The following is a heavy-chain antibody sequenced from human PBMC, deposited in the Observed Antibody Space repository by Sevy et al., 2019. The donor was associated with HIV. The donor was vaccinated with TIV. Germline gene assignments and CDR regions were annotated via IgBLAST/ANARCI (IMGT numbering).Heavy chain of an antibody. CDR2: IWNDRSNK. D-gene: IGHD3-22*01. J-gene: IGHJ3*02. V-gene: IGHV3-33*01. CDR3: ASLPNNYYDSSGSSGDDAFDI. Sequence: GGSLRLSCAASGFTFSSYGMHWVRQAPGKGLEWVAVIWNDRSNKHYADSVKGRFTISRDNSKNTLYLQMNGLRAEDTAVYYCASLPNNYYDSSGSSGDDAFDIWGQGTMVTVSS. CDR1: GFTFSSYG.